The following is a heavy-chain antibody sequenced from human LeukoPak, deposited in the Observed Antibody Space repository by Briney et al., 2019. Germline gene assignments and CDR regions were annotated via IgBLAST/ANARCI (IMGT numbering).Heavy chain of an antibody. J-gene: IGHJ2*01. CDR3: ARRLYSSSPRDWYFDL. D-gene: IGHD6-6*01. V-gene: IGHV4-39*07. Sequence: SETLSLTCTVSGGSISSSSYYWGWIRQPPGKGLEWIGSIYYNGSTYYNPSLKSRVTISVDTSKYQFSLKLSSVTAADTAVYYCARRLYSSSPRDWYFDLWGRGTLVTVSS. CDR1: GGSISSSSYY. CDR2: IYYNGST.